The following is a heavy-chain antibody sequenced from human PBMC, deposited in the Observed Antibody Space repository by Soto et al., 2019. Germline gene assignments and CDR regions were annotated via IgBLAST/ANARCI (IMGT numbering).Heavy chain of an antibody. CDR1: GFTFVTYT. D-gene: IGHD4-17*01. V-gene: IGHV3-21*01. CDR3: ATVMSGDSSAHYYYRMDV. CDR2: IGTTSVYI. J-gene: IGHJ6*02. Sequence: GGSLRLSCTASGFTFVTYTISWVRQAPWKGLEWVSSIGTTSVYIYYADSVRGRFTISRDNAGDSLYLQMSSLRAEDTAVYYCATVMSGDSSAHYYYRMDVSGRGKTLTLSS.